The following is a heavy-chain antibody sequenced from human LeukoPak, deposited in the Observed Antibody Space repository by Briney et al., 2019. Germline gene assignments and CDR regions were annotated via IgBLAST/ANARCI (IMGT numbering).Heavy chain of an antibody. D-gene: IGHD3-10*01. CDR3: SKDLTSDFGDDLDP. J-gene: IGHJ5*02. Sequence: GGSLRLSCAASGFDFSTYAINWVRQAPGKGLEWVSSISTMSNYIFYGDSVKGRFTISRDNAKNSVYLQMNSLRPEDTAVYYCSKDLTSDFGDDLDPWGQGTLVTVSS. V-gene: IGHV3-21*01. CDR1: GFDFSTYA. CDR2: ISTMSNYI.